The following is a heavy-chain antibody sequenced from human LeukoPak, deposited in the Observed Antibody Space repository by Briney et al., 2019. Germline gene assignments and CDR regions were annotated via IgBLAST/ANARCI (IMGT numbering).Heavy chain of an antibody. Sequence: SETLSLTCVVSGDSLTSGGYSWSWLRQPPGTGLEWVAYIYDSGIAFYNPSLKSRVTMSVDTSKNHFFLNLRSVTAADTAVYYCARRGGDMPARGFMDVWGKGTTVTVSS. J-gene: IGHJ6*03. CDR2: IYDSGIA. V-gene: IGHV4-30-4*07. CDR3: ARRGGDMPARGFMDV. D-gene: IGHD3-16*01. CDR1: GDSLTSGGYS.